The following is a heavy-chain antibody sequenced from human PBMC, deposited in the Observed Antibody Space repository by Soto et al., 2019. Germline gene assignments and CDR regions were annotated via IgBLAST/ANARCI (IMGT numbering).Heavy chain of an antibody. V-gene: IGHV4-30-2*01. Sequence: SETLSLTCAVSGGSISSGGYSWSWIRQPPGKGLEWIGYIYHSGSTYYNPSLKSRVTISVDRSKKQFSLKLSSVTAADTAVYYCAREYSSSFNWFDPWGQGTLVTVSS. CDR3: AREYSSSFNWFDP. D-gene: IGHD6-13*01. J-gene: IGHJ5*02. CDR2: IYHSGST. CDR1: GGSISSGGYS.